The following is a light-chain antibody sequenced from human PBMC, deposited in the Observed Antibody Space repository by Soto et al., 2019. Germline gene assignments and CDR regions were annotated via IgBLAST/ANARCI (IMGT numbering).Light chain of an antibody. V-gene: IGKV1-8*01. J-gene: IGKJ3*01. CDR3: QQYYSYPFT. Sequence: AIRMTQSPSSLSASTGDRVTITCRASQGISSYFAWYQQKPGKAPKLLIYAAFTLQSGVPSRFSGSGSGTDFTLTISCLQSEDFATYYCQQYYSYPFTFGPGTKVDIK. CDR2: AAF. CDR1: QGISSY.